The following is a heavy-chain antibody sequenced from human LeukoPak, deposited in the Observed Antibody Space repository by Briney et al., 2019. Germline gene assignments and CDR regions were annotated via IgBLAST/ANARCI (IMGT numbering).Heavy chain of an antibody. D-gene: IGHD5-12*01. V-gene: IGHV1-69*06. CDR1: GGTFRSYA. J-gene: IGHJ4*02. Sequence: GASVKVSCKASGGTFRSYAINWVRQAPGQGLEWMGGINPIFDTTNYAQKFQGRVTITADKSTSTAYMELSSLRFEDTAVYYCARDGRGYSDYDFRYFDYWGQGTLVTVSS. CDR2: INPIFDTT. CDR3: ARDGRGYSDYDFRYFDY.